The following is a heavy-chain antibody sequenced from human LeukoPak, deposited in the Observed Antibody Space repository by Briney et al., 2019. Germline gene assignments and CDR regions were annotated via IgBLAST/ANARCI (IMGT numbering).Heavy chain of an antibody. CDR1: GFTFSDYH. CDR3: ASSYSSSRFDY. V-gene: IGHV3-11*04. CDR2: ISSSGSKV. J-gene: IGHJ4*02. Sequence: GGSLRLYCTASGFTFSDYHMSWIRQAPGKGLEWVSYISSSGSKVYYADSVKGRFTISRDNAKNSLYLQMNSLRAEDTAVYYCASSYSSSRFDYWGQGTLVTVSS. D-gene: IGHD6-6*01.